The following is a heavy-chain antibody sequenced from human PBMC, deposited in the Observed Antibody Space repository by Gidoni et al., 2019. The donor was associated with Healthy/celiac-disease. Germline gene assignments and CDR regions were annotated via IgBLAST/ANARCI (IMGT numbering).Heavy chain of an antibody. Sequence: HMQLVQSGPEVKKPGTSVQVSCKASGFPFTSSAVQWVRQARGQRLEWIGWIVVGSGNTNYAQKFQERVTITRDMSTSTAYMELSSLRSEDTAVYYCAADLQYDYIWGSYRTFDYWGQGTLVTVSS. CDR3: AADLQYDYIWGSYRTFDY. CDR2: IVVGSGNT. D-gene: IGHD3-16*02. CDR1: GFPFTSSA. V-gene: IGHV1-58*01. J-gene: IGHJ4*02.